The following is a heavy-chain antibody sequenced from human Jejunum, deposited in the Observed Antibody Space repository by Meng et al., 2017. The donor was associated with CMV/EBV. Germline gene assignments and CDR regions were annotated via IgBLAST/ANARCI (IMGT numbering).Heavy chain of an antibody. CDR1: GFPFTSYW. Sequence: SGFPFTSYWMHWVRQAPGKGLVWVSRLNSDGSSTSYADSVKGRFTISRDNAKNTLYLQMNSLRAEDTAVYYCAREKSMIRGPPSDYWGQGTLVTVSS. V-gene: IGHV3-74*01. CDR3: AREKSMIRGPPSDY. J-gene: IGHJ4*02. CDR2: LNSDGSST. D-gene: IGHD3-10*01.